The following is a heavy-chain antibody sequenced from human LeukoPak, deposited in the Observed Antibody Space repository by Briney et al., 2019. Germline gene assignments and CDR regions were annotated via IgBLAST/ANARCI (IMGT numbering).Heavy chain of an antibody. CDR1: GYSISSGYY. CDR3: ARDGRRSGSYPGNWFDP. J-gene: IGHJ5*02. Sequence: SETLSLTCTVSGYSISSGYYWGWIRQPPGEGLEWIGSIYHSGSTYYNPSLKSRVTISVDTSKNQFSLKLSSVTAADTAVYYCARDGRRSGSYPGNWFDPWGQGTLVTVSS. CDR2: IYHSGST. D-gene: IGHD1-26*01. V-gene: IGHV4-38-2*02.